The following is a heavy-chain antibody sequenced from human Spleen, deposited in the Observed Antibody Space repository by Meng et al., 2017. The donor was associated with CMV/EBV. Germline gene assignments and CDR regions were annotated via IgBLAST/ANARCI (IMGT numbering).Heavy chain of an antibody. CDR2: IYSGGSTT. D-gene: IGHD4-23*01. J-gene: IGHJ4*02. Sequence: GESLKISCAASGFTFSSYAMSWVRQAPGKGLEWVSVIYSGGSTTYYADSVKGRFTISRDNSKNTLYLQMNSLRAEDTAVYYCARDSYGGNSLVFDYWGQGTLVTVSS. V-gene: IGHV3-23*03. CDR3: ARDSYGGNSLVFDY. CDR1: GFTFSSYA.